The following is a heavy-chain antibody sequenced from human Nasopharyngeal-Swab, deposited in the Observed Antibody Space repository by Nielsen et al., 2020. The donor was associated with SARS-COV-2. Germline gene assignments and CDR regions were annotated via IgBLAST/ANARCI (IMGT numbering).Heavy chain of an antibody. J-gene: IGHJ6*02. CDR2: INPSGGST. Sequence: GGSLRLSCKASGYSFTSYYMHWVRQAPGQGLEWMGIINPSGGSTSYAQKFQGRVTMTRDTSTSTVYMELSSLRSEDTAVYYCARVLGATDGMDVWGQGTTVTVSS. D-gene: IGHD1-26*01. CDR1: GYSFTSYY. CDR3: ARVLGATDGMDV. V-gene: IGHV1-46*01.